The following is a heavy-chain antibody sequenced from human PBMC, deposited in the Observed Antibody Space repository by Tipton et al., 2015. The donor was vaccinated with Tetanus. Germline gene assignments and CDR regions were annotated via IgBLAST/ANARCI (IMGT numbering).Heavy chain of an antibody. Sequence: QLVQSGGGLVKPGGSLRLSCEASGFAFSDYYMAWIRQAPGKWLEWVANMNQDGSEIYYVDSVKGRFTISRDNAKRSLYLQMNSLRAEDTAIYYCARDVFPYSSSDWGQGTLVTVSS. J-gene: IGHJ4*02. CDR3: ARDVFPYSSSD. D-gene: IGHD6-6*01. CDR1: GFAFSDYY. CDR2: MNQDGSEI. V-gene: IGHV3-7*01.